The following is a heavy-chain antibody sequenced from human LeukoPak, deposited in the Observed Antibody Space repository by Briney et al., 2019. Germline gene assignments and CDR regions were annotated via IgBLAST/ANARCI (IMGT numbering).Heavy chain of an antibody. CDR1: GGSINSYY. J-gene: IGHJ4*02. CDR2: IHYSGST. V-gene: IGHV4-59*12. Sequence: PSETLSLTCSVSGGSINSYYWSWIRQPPGKGLEWIGFIHYSGSTNYNPSLKSRVTISVDTSKNQFSLKLSSVTAADTAVYYCARDFDWGQGTLVTVSS. CDR3: ARDFD.